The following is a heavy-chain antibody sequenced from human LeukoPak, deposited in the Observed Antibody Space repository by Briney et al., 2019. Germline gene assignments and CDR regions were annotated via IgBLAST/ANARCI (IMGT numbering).Heavy chain of an antibody. CDR3: ARDNYGSGYFDL. CDR1: GGSISSNNW. J-gene: IGHJ2*01. Sequence: PSETLSLTCAVSGGSISSNNWWGWIRQHPGKGLEWIGYIYYSGSTYYNPSLKSRVTISVDTSKNQFSLKLSSVTAADTAVYYCARDNYGSGYFDLWGRGTLVTVSS. V-gene: IGHV4-31*11. D-gene: IGHD4-17*01. CDR2: IYYSGST.